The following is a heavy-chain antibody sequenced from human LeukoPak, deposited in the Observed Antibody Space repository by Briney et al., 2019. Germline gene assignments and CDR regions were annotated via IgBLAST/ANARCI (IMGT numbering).Heavy chain of an antibody. CDR3: AKDYSSSSFDY. CDR1: GFTFSSYG. D-gene: IGHD6-6*01. CDR2: ISYDGSNK. J-gene: IGHJ4*02. Sequence: GGSLRLSCAASGFTFSSYGMHWVRQAPGKGLEWVAVISYDGSNKYYADSVKGRFTISRDNSKNTLYLQMNSLRAEDTAVYYCAKDYSSSSFDYWGQGTLVTVS. V-gene: IGHV3-30*18.